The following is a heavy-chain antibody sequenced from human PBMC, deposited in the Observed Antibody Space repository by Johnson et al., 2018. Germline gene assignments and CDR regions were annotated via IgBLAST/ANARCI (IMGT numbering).Heavy chain of an antibody. V-gene: IGHV3-48*01. D-gene: IGHD3-22*01. CDR2: ISSSSSTI. J-gene: IGHJ1*01. Sequence: VQLGECGGGLVEHGGSMRLSCAASGFTFSSYSMNWVRQAPGKGLEWVSYISSSSSTIYYADSVKGRFTISRYNAKNSLYLQMNSRRAEDTAVYYRARDNLYDYDSSAYYFGGYFQHWGQGTLVTVSS. CDR1: GFTFSSYS. CDR3: ARDNLYDYDSSAYYFGGYFQH.